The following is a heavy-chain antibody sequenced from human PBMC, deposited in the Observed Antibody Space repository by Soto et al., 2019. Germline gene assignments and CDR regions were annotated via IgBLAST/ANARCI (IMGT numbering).Heavy chain of an antibody. D-gene: IGHD3-3*01. V-gene: IGHV4-4*07. Sequence: PSETLSLTCTVSGGSMSSYYWTLIRHPAGKGLEWIGRVYSSGGTHYNPSLKSRVTISLDTSKNQFSLRLLSVTDADTAVYYCARGQRFSDWFDPWGQGTLVTVSS. CDR3: ARGQRFSDWFDP. CDR1: GGSMSSYY. J-gene: IGHJ5*02. CDR2: VYSSGGT.